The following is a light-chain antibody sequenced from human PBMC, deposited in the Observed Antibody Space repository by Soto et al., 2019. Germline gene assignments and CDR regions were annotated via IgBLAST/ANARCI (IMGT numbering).Light chain of an antibody. J-gene: IGKJ2*01. CDR3: QQLNNYPYT. V-gene: IGKV1-9*01. CDR2: AAS. CDR1: QGISTY. Sequence: DIQLTQSPSFLSASVGDRVTITCRASQGISTYLAWYQLKPGKAPKLLIYAASTLQSGVPSKFSGSGSGTEFTLTISSLQPEDFATYYCQQLNNYPYTFGQGTKLEIK.